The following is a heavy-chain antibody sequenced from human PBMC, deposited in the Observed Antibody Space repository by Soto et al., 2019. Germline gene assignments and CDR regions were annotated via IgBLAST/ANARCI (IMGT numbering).Heavy chain of an antibody. Sequence: SVKVSCKASGFPFTSSAVQWVRQARGQRLEWIGWIVVGSGNTNYAQKFKERVTITRDMSTSTAYMELSSLRSEDTAVYYCAAVGFFGVVIIGPLDVWGQGTTVTVSS. J-gene: IGHJ6*02. D-gene: IGHD3-3*01. V-gene: IGHV1-58*01. CDR2: IVVGSGNT. CDR1: GFPFTSSA. CDR3: AAVGFFGVVIIGPLDV.